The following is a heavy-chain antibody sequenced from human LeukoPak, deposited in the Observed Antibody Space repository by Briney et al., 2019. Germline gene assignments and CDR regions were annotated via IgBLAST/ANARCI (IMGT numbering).Heavy chain of an antibody. D-gene: IGHD3-10*01. V-gene: IGHV3-33*01. CDR2: IWNDGGNK. J-gene: IGHJ4*02. Sequence: GGSLRLSCAASGFTFSSYGMHWVRPAPGKGLEWVAVIWNDGGNKFYADSVKGRFTISRDNTKNSLYLQMNTLRAEDTAVYYCARDCCASGSHDYWGQGALVTVSS. CDR1: GFTFSSYG. CDR3: ARDCCASGSHDY.